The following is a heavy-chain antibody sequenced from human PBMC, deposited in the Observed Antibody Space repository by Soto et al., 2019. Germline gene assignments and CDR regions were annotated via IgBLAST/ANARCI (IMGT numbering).Heavy chain of an antibody. CDR2: ISGSGGST. Sequence: PGGSLRLSCAASGFTFSSYAMSWVRQAPGKGLEWVSAISGSGGSTYYADSVKGRFTISRDNSKNTLYLQMNSLRAEDTAVYYCAKGAGGDSSGYYGLDAFDIWGQGTMVTVSS. CDR1: GFTFSSYA. D-gene: IGHD3-22*01. CDR3: AKGAGGDSSGYYGLDAFDI. V-gene: IGHV3-23*01. J-gene: IGHJ3*02.